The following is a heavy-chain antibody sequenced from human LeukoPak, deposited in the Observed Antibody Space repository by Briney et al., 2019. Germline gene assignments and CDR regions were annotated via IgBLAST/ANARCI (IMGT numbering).Heavy chain of an antibody. V-gene: IGHV3-33*01. D-gene: IGHD2-15*01. Sequence: GGSLRLSCAASGFIFGRNGMHWVRQAPGKGLEWVALIWFDGSRQYYADSVKGRLTISRDNSRNMLFLQMSDVRAEDTGLYYCARDNTYCSGSRCYDRFDYWGQGTLVTVSS. J-gene: IGHJ4*02. CDR2: IWFDGSRQ. CDR3: ARDNTYCSGSRCYDRFDY. CDR1: GFIFGRNG.